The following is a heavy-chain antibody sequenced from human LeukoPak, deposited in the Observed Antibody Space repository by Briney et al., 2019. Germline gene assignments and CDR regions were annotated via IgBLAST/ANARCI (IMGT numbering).Heavy chain of an antibody. V-gene: IGHV3-11*01. CDR1: GLNFSVYY. J-gene: IGHJ4*02. Sequence: GGSLRLSCTASGLNFSVYYMTWIRQAPGNGLGAPGNGLEGLSPISKTGTSIYYADSVKGRFTISRDNSKNTLYLQMNSLRAEDTAVYYSAKGWMFGELLNCWGQGTLVTVSS. D-gene: IGHD3-10*02. CDR2: ISKTGTSI. CDR3: AKGWMFGELLNC.